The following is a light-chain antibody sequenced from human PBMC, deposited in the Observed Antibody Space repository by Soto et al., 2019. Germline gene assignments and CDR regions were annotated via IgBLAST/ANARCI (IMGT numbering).Light chain of an antibody. V-gene: IGKV1-5*03. Sequence: DIQVTNSASVLSASVGNRVSIPGQASKSIVSWLAWYQQKPGKAPNLLIYKACHLENGIPSRFSGSGSGTEFTLTISILQSEHFAVYDCQQYNYWRLVTFGQGTKVDIK. J-gene: IGKJ1*01. CDR1: KSIVSW. CDR2: KAC. CDR3: QQYNYWRLVT.